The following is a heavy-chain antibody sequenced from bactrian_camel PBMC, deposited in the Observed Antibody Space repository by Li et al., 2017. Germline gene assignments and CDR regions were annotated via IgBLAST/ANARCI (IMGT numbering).Heavy chain of an antibody. Sequence: VQLVESGGGSVQAGGSLTLACVVPTYRSKCVAWFRQAPGKEREGVAAIHVGNPRTYYTALAKGRFTISKDNVKNIMYLQMDSLKPEDTAMYYCAAEIMSSGLCRAYLVGDFGYRGRGTQVTVS. CDR3: AAEIMSSGLCRAYLVGDFGY. V-gene: IGHV3S1*01. CDR2: IHVGNPRT. J-gene: IGHJ6*01. D-gene: IGHD6*01. CDR1: TYRSKC.